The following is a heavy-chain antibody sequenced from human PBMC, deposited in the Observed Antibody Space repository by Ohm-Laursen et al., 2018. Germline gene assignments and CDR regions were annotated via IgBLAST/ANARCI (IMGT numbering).Heavy chain of an antibody. Sequence: SLRLSCTAPGFTFSSYHINWVRQAPGKGLEWVSFISSASTTIHYADSVKGRFTISRDNAKNSLYLQMNSLRAEDTAVYYCARETATTGADFWGQGTLVTVSS. D-gene: IGHD4-17*01. CDR1: GFTFSSYH. J-gene: IGHJ4*02. CDR3: ARETATTGADF. V-gene: IGHV3-48*03. CDR2: ISSASTTI.